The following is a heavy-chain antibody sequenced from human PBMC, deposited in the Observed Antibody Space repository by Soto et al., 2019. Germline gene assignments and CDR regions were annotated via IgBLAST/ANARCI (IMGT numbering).Heavy chain of an antibody. CDR2: ISYDGSNK. Sequence: QVQLVESGGGVVQPGRSLRLSCAASGFTFSSYGMHWVRQAPGKGLEWVAVISYDGSNKYYADSVKGRFTISRDNSKNTLYLQMNRLRAEDTAVYYCAKDGVLYGDPLCWGQGTLVTVYS. D-gene: IGHD4-17*01. CDR3: AKDGVLYGDPLC. CDR1: GFTFSSYG. J-gene: IGHJ4*02. V-gene: IGHV3-30*18.